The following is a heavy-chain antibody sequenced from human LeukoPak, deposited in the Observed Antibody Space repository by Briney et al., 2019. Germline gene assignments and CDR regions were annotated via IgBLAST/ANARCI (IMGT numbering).Heavy chain of an antibody. CDR1: GGTFSSYA. D-gene: IGHD4-17*01. Sequence: SVKVSCKASGGTFSSYAISWVRQAPGQGLEWMGGIITIFGSANYAQKFKGRVTISADESTSTPYMQLSSLRSEDTAVYVCAREGGTVTGYMDVWGKGTTVTVSS. CDR3: AREGGTVTGYMDV. V-gene: IGHV1-69*13. J-gene: IGHJ6*03. CDR2: IITIFGSA.